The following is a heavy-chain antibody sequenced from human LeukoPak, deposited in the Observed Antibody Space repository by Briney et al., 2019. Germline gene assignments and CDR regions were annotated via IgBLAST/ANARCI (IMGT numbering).Heavy chain of an antibody. CDR2: TYYRSKWYN. CDR1: GDSVSSNSAA. V-gene: IGHV6-1*01. J-gene: IGHJ4*02. CDR3: ARASKSYGDLDY. Sequence: SQTLSLTCAISGDSVSSNSAAWNWIRQSPSRGLEWLGRTYYRSKWYNDYAVSVKSRITINPDTSKNQFSLQLNSVTAADTAVYYYARASKSYGDLDYWGQGTLVTVSS. D-gene: IGHD4-17*01.